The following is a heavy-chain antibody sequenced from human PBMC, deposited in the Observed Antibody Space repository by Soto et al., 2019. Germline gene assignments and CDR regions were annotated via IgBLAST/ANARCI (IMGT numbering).Heavy chain of an antibody. CDR2: IIPIFGTA. CDR3: ASRPYDCGGYLFDS. D-gene: IGHD3-22*01. Sequence: QVQLVQSGAEVKKPGSSVKVSCKASGGTFSSYAISWVRQAPGQGLEWMGGIIPIFGTATYAQKFQGRVTITADESTRTAYMELSSLRSADTAVYSCASRPYDCGGYLFDSWGQGTLVTVSS. CDR1: GGTFSSYA. J-gene: IGHJ4*02. V-gene: IGHV1-69*12.